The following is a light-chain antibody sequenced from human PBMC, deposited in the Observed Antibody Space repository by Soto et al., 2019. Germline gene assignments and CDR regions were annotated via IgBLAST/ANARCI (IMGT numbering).Light chain of an antibody. CDR1: QSVSSN. Sequence: ELVLTQSPGTLSLSPGEGDALSCLASQSVSSNLAWYQQKPGQANRLLMYGAYTRATGIPARFSGSGSGTDFTITISSLQSEDFALYYCQQYTNWPWTVGPVTQVEIK. J-gene: IGKJ1*01. CDR3: QQYTNWPWT. CDR2: GAY. V-gene: IGKV3-15*01.